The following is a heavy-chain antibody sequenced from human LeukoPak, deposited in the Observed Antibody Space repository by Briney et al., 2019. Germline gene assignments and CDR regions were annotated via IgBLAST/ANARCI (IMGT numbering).Heavy chain of an antibody. CDR1: GYTLTELS. CDR2: FDPEDGET. CDR3: ATAVTLGWQDGDIDY. J-gene: IGHJ4*02. V-gene: IGHV1-24*01. Sequence: ASVKVSCKVSGYTLTELSMHWVRQAPGKGLAWMGGFDPEDGETIYAQKFQGRVTMTEDTSTDTAYMELSSLRSEDTAVYYCATAVTLGWQDGDIDYWGQGTLVTVSS. D-gene: IGHD3-10*01.